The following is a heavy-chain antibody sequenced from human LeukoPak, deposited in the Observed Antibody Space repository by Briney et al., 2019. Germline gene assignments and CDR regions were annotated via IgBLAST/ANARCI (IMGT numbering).Heavy chain of an antibody. J-gene: IGHJ3*02. Sequence: ASVKVSCKASGGTFNTYTINWVRQAPGQGLEWMGGIIPLFGVPNYAQKFQGRVSITTDESTSTAYMALSSLRSEDTAVYYCARVLLWFGELNAFDIWGQGTMVTVSS. V-gene: IGHV1-69*05. CDR1: GGTFNTYT. CDR3: ARVLLWFGELNAFDI. D-gene: IGHD3-10*01. CDR2: IIPLFGVP.